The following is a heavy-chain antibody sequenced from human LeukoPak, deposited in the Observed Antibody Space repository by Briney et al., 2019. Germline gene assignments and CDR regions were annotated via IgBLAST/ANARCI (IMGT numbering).Heavy chain of an antibody. J-gene: IGHJ6*03. V-gene: IGHV3-7*01. CDR2: IKQDGSEK. CDR1: GFTFSTYW. D-gene: IGHD2-15*01. CDR3: ARRGLPDV. Sequence: GGSLRLSCAASGFTFSTYWTSWVRQAPGKGLEWVANIKQDGSEKYYVDSVKGRFTISRDNAKNSVYLQMNSLRVEDTAVYYCARRGLPDVWGKGTTVTVSS.